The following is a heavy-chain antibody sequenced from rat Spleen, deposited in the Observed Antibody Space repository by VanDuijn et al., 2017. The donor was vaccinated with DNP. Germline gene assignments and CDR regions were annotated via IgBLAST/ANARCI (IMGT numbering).Heavy chain of an antibody. D-gene: IGHD1-4*01. Sequence: EVQLVESGGGLVQPGRSLKLSCAVSRITFSDHYMAWVRQASKKSPEWVATISYAGRDTYYRESVKGRFTNSRDNAKSTLYLQMDSLRSEDTATYYCAGRPPPTRGPFDYWGQGVTVTVSS. V-gene: IGHV5-7*01. CDR2: ISYAGRDT. CDR3: AGRPPPTRGPFDY. CDR1: RITFSDHY. J-gene: IGHJ2*01.